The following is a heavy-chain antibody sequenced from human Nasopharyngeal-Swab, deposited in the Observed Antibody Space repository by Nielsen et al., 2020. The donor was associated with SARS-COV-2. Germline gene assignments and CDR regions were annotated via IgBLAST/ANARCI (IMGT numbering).Heavy chain of an antibody. CDR2: INPNSGGT. CDR1: GYTFTGYY. V-gene: IGHV1-2*06. Sequence: ASVKASCKASGYTFTGYYIHWVRQAPGQGLEWMGRINPNSGGTNYAQKFQGRVTMTRDTSISTAYMELSRLRSDDTAVYYCARGDYDILTGYPLDYWGQGTLVTVSS. J-gene: IGHJ4*02. CDR3: ARGDYDILTGYPLDY. D-gene: IGHD3-9*01.